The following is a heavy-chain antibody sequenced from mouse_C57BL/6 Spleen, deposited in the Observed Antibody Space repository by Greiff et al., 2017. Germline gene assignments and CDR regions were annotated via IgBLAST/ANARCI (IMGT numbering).Heavy chain of an antibody. CDR3: ASGVPPCYGSSYGAMDY. CDR2: ISYSGTT. CDR1: GYSITNGYD. J-gene: IGHJ4*01. Sequence: DVQLQESGPGMVKPSPSLSLTCTFTGYSITNGYDWHWIRHFPGNKLEWMVYISYSGTTNYNPSLKSRISITHDTSKKHFFLKLNSVTTEDTATYYGASGVPPCYGSSYGAMDYWGQGTSVTVSS. V-gene: IGHV3-1*01. D-gene: IGHD1-1*01.